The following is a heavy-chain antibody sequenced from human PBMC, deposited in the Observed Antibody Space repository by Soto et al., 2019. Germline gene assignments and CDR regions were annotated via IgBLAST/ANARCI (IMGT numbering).Heavy chain of an antibody. CDR1: GGTFSSYS. J-gene: IGHJ5*02. CDR2: IIPIFGTA. V-gene: IGHV1-69*13. CDR3: AREEQQLVTRVSIWLDP. D-gene: IGHD6-13*01. Sequence: SVKVSCKASGGTFSSYSISWVRQAPGQGLEWMGGIIPIFGTANYAQKFQGRVTITADESTSKAYMELSSLRSEDTAVYYCAREEQQLVTRVSIWLDPWGQGTLVTVSS.